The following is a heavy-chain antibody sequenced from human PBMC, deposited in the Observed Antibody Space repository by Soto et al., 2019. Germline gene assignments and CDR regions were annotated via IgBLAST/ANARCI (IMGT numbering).Heavy chain of an antibody. J-gene: IGHJ4*02. V-gene: IGHV3-23*01. CDR2: VSGRGNNT. CDR1: GFIFSNYA. CDR3: ARKSRDVDF. Sequence: EVKLLESGGGLVQPGGSLRLSCAASGFIFSNYAMTWVRQAPGKGLECVSSVSGRGNNTYYPDSMKGHFTISRDNSKTTLYLQMNGLRPEDTAVYYCARKSRDVDFWGQGTLVTVSA.